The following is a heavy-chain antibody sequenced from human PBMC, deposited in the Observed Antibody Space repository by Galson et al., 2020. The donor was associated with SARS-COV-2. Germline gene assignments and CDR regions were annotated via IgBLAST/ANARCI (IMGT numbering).Heavy chain of an antibody. CDR3: ARDTAMVTTHFDY. Sequence: GESLKISCAASGFTFSSYWMHWVRQAPGKGLVWVSRINSDGSSTSYADSVKGRFTISRDNTKNTLYLQMNSLRAEDTAVYYCARDTAMVTTHFDYWGQGTLVTVSS. D-gene: IGHD5-18*01. J-gene: IGHJ4*02. CDR2: INSDGSST. CDR1: GFTFSSYW. V-gene: IGHV3-74*01.